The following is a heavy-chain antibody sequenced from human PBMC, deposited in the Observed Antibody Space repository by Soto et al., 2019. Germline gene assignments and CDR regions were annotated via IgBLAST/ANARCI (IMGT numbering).Heavy chain of an antibody. Sequence: QITLKESGPPLVRPTQTLTLTCAFSGFSLSTSGVGVGWTRQPPGKALEWLAVIYWDDSKHYSPSLRSRLTINKHNSKNHVVLTMTNMDHMDTGTYYCAHKGPEDWPLDYWGQGTLVTVSS. V-gene: IGHV2-5*02. D-gene: IGHD3-9*01. J-gene: IGHJ4*02. CDR3: AHKGPEDWPLDY. CDR2: IYWDDSK. CDR1: GFSLSTSGVG.